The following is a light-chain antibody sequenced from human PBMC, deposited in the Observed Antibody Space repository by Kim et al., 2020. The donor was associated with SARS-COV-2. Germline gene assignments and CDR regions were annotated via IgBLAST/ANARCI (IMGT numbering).Light chain of an antibody. CDR1: QSIRNS. V-gene: IGKV1-17*01. Sequence: ASIGDEVTITWRASQSIRNSLGWYQQKPGKAPKRLIYAASSLQSGVPSRFSGSGSGTDFALTISSLQPEDFATYYCRQHYSYPFAFGGGTKVDIK. J-gene: IGKJ4*01. CDR2: AAS. CDR3: RQHYSYPFA.